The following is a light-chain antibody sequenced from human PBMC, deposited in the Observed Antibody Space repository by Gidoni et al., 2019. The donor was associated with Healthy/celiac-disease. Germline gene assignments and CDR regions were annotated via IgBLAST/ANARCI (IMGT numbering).Light chain of an antibody. V-gene: IGKV1-39*01. Sequence: MQMTLSPSSLPASVVDRVTITCRASQSISSYLNWYQQKPGKAPKLLIYAASSLQSGVPSRFSGSGSGTDFTLTISSLEPEDFATYYCQQCYSTSWTFGQGTKVEIK. J-gene: IGKJ1*01. CDR2: AAS. CDR1: QSISSY. CDR3: QQCYSTSWT.